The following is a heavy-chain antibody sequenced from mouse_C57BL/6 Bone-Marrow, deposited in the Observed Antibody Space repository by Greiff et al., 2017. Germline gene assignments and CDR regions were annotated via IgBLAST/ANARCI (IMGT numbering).Heavy chain of an antibody. D-gene: IGHD6-5*01. CDR1: GFSLTSYA. CDR2: IWPGGGT. Sequence: QVQLQQSGPGLVAPSQSLSITCTVSGFSLTSYAISWVRQPPGKGLEWLGVIWPGGGTNYNSALKSRLSISKDNSKSQVFLKMNSVQTEDTARNYCDRTGEAYDEGGGYYFDYWGQGTTLTVSS. CDR3: DRTGEAYDEGGGYYFDY. J-gene: IGHJ2*01. V-gene: IGHV2-9-1*01.